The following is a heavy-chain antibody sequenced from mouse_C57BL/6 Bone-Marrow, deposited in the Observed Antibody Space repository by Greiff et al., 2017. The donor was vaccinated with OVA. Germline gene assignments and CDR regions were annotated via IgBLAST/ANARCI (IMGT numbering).Heavy chain of an antibody. Sequence: QVQLKESGPELVKPGASVKISCKASGYAFSSSWMNWVKQRPGKGLEWIGRIYPGDGDTNYNGKFKGKSTLTAEKSSSTAYLQLSSLTSEGSASYICAWGRGSHSYLGVWGTGTTVTVAS. CDR1: GYAFSSSW. CDR3: AWGRGSHSYLGV. CDR2: IYPGDGDT. J-gene: IGHJ1*03. V-gene: IGHV1-82*01. D-gene: IGHD1-1*02.